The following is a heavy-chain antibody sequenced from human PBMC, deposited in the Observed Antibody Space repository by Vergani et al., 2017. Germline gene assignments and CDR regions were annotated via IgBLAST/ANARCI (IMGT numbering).Heavy chain of an antibody. CDR2: VLFDGSNE. CDR1: GFTFNRYG. Sequence: QVQLVQSGGGVVQPGGSLRLSCVASGFTFNRYGMQWVRQAPGKGLEWVAYVLFDGSNEYYADSVKGRFIVSRDNSNDALYLQMNSLRTDDTAVYYCVRSPCNSTSCYGDRDYWGQGTLVTVSS. D-gene: IGHD2/OR15-2a*01. CDR3: VRSPCNSTSCYGDRDY. V-gene: IGHV3-30*02. J-gene: IGHJ4*02.